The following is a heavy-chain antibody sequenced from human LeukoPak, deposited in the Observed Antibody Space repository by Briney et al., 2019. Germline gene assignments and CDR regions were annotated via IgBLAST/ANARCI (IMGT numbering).Heavy chain of an antibody. J-gene: IGHJ5*02. CDR3: ARGGNGGRCCSLDP. V-gene: IGHV3-48*01. Sequence: PGGSLRLSCAASGFTFSSYSMNWVRQAPGKGLEWVSYISSSSSTIYYADSVKGRFTFSRDNAKNSLYLQMNSLRAEDTAVYYCARGGNGGRCCSLDPWGQGPLVTGSS. CDR2: ISSSSSTI. D-gene: IGHD2-15*01. CDR1: GFTFSSYS.